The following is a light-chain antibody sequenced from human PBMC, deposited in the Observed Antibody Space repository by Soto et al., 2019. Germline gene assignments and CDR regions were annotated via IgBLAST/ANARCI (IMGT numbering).Light chain of an antibody. Sequence: DIQMTQSPASVSASVGDRVTITCRASQGISRWLAWYQQKPGKAPKVLIYGASTLQSGVPSRFSGSGSEIDFTLPINSLQPEDSATYYCQQAKSVPLPFGGGTKVEIK. J-gene: IGKJ4*01. CDR3: QQAKSVPLP. CDR2: GAS. V-gene: IGKV1-12*01. CDR1: QGISRW.